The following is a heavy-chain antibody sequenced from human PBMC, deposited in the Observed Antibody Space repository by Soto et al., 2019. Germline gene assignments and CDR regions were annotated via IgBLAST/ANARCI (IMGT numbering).Heavy chain of an antibody. CDR2: IIPIFGTA. V-gene: IGHV1-69*06. D-gene: IGHD5-18*01. J-gene: IGHJ6*02. CDR3: ARGEVDTAYYYYGMDV. CDR1: GGTFSSYA. Sequence: GTSVKVSCKASGGTFSSYAISWVRQAPGQGLEWMGGIIPIFGTANYAQKFQGRVTITADKSTSTAYMELSSLRSEDTAVYYCARGEVDTAYYYYGMDVWGQGTTVTVSS.